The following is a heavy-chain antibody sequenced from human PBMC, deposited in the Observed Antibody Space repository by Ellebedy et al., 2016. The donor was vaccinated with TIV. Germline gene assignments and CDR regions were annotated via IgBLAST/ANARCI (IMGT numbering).Heavy chain of an antibody. CDR2: ISYDGSNK. D-gene: IGHD6-6*01. CDR1: GFTFSSYG. V-gene: IGHV3-30*03. Sequence: GESLKISCAASGFTFSSYGMHWVRQAPGKGLEWVAVISYDGSNKYYADSVKGRFTISRDNSKNTLYLQMNSLIAEDTAVYYCARLLSGYSSSSGRAFDIWGQGTMVTVSS. J-gene: IGHJ3*02. CDR3: ARLLSGYSSSSGRAFDI.